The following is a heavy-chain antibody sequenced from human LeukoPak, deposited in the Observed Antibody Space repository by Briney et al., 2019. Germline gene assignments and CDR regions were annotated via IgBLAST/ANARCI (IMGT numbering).Heavy chain of an antibody. V-gene: IGHV3-48*01. CDR3: ARDLCSSISCYKNYFDY. D-gene: IGHD2-2*01. CDR2: ISSGSSTI. Sequence: PGGSLRLSCAASGFTFSSYGMHWVRQAPGKGLEWVSYISSGSSTIYYAHSVKGRFTISRDNAKNSLYLQMNSLRAEDAAVYYCARDLCSSISCYKNYFDYWGQGTLVTVSS. J-gene: IGHJ4*02. CDR1: GFTFSSYG.